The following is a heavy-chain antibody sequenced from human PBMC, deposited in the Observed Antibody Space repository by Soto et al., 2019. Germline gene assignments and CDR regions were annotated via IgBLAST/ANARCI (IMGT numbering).Heavy chain of an antibody. J-gene: IGHJ3*02. V-gene: IGHV3-33*06. Sequence: PGGSLRLSCAASGFTFSSYGMHWVRQAPGKGLEWVAVIWYDGSNNYYADSVKGRFTISRDNSKNTLYLQMNSLRAEDTAVYYCAKDLRGGPAYAFDIWGQGTMVTVSS. CDR3: AKDLRGGPAYAFDI. CDR2: IWYDGSNN. D-gene: IGHD3-16*01. CDR1: GFTFSSYG.